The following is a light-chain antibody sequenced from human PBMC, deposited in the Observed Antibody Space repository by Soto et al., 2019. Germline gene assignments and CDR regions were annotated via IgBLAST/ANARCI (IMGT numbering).Light chain of an antibody. CDR2: AAS. CDR3: QQLNGYPIT. V-gene: IGKV1-9*01. CDR1: QAIYSY. Sequence: DTQLTQSPSFLSASVGDRVTITCRASQAIYSYLAWYQQKPGKAPNLLIYAASTLQSGVPSRFSGSGSGTEFTLTISSLQPEDVATYYCQQLNGYPITVGQGTRLEIK. J-gene: IGKJ5*01.